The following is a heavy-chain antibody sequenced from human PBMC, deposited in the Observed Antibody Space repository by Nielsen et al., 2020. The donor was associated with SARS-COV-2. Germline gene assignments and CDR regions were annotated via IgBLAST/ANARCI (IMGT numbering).Heavy chain of an antibody. CDR3: ATIAAAGTTYYYYGMDV. V-gene: IGHV3-21*01. D-gene: IGHD6-13*01. J-gene: IGHJ6*02. Sequence: GESLKISCAASGFPFSSYSMNWVRQAPGKGLEWVSSISSSSSYIYYADSVKGRFTISRDNAKNSLYLQMNSLRAEDTAVYYCATIAAAGTTYYYYGMDVWGQGTTVTVSS. CDR2: ISSSSSYI. CDR1: GFPFSSYS.